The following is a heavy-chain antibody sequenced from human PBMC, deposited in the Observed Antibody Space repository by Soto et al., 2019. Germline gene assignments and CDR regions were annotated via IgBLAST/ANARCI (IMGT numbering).Heavy chain of an antibody. D-gene: IGHD6-19*01. J-gene: IGHJ3*02. Sequence: QVQLVQSGAEVKKPGASVKVSCKASGYTFTSYGISWVRQAPGQGLEWMGWISAYNGNTNYAQKLQGRVTMTTDTSTSAAYMELRSLRSDDTALYYCASPAQRPYSIVAGDAFDIWGQGTLVTVSS. CDR2: ISAYNGNT. V-gene: IGHV1-18*01. CDR3: ASPAQRPYSIVAGDAFDI. CDR1: GYTFTSYG.